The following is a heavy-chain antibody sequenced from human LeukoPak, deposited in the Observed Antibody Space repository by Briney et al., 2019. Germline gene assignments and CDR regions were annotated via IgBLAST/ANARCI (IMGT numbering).Heavy chain of an antibody. CDR1: GFTFSSYW. D-gene: IGHD6-19*01. J-gene: IGHJ4*02. CDR3: ARDRGSGCHDY. Sequence: GGSLRLSCAASGFTFSSYWMSWFRKAPGKGRDWVANIKQDGSEKYYVDSVKGRFTISRDNAKNSLYLQMNSLRAEDTAVYYCARDRGSGCHDYWGQGTLVTVSS. V-gene: IGHV3-7*03. CDR2: IKQDGSEK.